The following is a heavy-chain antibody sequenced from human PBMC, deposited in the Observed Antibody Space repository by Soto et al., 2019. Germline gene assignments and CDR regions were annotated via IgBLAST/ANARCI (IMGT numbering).Heavy chain of an antibody. J-gene: IGHJ5*02. D-gene: IGHD2-2*01. CDR2: ISLYSDST. V-gene: IGHV1-18*01. CDR1: GYTFSNYG. CDR3: ARVVPGAEAWFGP. Sequence: AAVKVSCKTSGYTFSNYGITWVRQAPGQPLEWLGWISLYSDSTNYAQKFQGRVSMTTDTSTTTAYMELRSLRSDDTAVYYCARVVPGAEAWFGPWGQGTLVTVSS.